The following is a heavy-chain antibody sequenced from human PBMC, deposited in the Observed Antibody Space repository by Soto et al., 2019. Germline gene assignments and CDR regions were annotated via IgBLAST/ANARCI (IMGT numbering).Heavy chain of an antibody. D-gene: IGHD6-13*01. CDR3: ASSSSWPHPADVIDY. CDR1: GGTFSSYT. J-gene: IGHJ4*02. CDR2: IIPILGIA. V-gene: IGHV1-69*02. Sequence: GASVKVSCKASGGTFSSYTISWVRQAPGQGLEWMGRIIPILGIANYAQKFQGRVTITADKSTSTAYMELSSLRSEDTAVYYCASSSSWPHPADVIDYWGQGTLVTVSS.